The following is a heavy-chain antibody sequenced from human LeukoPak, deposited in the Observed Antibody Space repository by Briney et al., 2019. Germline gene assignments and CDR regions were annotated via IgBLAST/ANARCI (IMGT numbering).Heavy chain of an antibody. CDR2: IRYDGSNK. Sequence: GGSLRLSCAASGFTFSSYGMHWVRQAPGKGLEWAAFIRYDGSNKYYADSVKGRFTISRDNAKNSLYLQMNSLRAEDTAVYYCARHSDYDILTGPNDYWGQGTLVTVSS. CDR1: GFTFSSYG. V-gene: IGHV3-30*02. CDR3: ARHSDYDILTGPNDY. D-gene: IGHD3-9*01. J-gene: IGHJ4*02.